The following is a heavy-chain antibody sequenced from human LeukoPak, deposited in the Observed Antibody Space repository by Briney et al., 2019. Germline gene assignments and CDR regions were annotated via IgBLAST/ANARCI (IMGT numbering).Heavy chain of an antibody. CDR2: IIPIFGTA. CDR1: GGTFSSYA. V-gene: IGHV1-69*13. Sequence: SVKVSCTASGGTFSSYAISWVRQAPGQGLEWMGGIIPIFGTANYAQKFQGRVTITADESTSTAYMELSSLRSEDTAVYYCARGNRYCSSTSCYNWFDPWGQGTLVTVSS. D-gene: IGHD2-2*01. J-gene: IGHJ5*02. CDR3: ARGNRYCSSTSCYNWFDP.